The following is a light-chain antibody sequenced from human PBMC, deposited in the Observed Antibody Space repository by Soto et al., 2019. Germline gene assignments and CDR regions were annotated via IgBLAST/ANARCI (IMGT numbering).Light chain of an antibody. CDR3: CSYAGSSTYWV. V-gene: IGLV2-23*01. Sequence: QSVLTQPASVSGSPGQSITISCTGTSSDVGSYNLVSWYQQHPGKAPKLMIYEDIKRPSGVSTRFYGSKSGNTASLTISGLQAEDEADYYCCSYAGSSTYWVFGGGTPLTVL. CDR2: EDI. J-gene: IGLJ3*02. CDR1: SSDVGSYNL.